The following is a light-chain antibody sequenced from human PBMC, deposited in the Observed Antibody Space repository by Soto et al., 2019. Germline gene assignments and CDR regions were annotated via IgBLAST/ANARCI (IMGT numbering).Light chain of an antibody. Sequence: QSVLNQPASVSGSPGQSITISCTGTSSDVGGYNYVSWYQQHPGKAPKLMIFDVSNRPSGVSNRFSGSKSGNTASLTISGLQDEDEADYYCSSYTSRSTLYVFGTGTKVTVL. CDR1: SSDVGGYNY. CDR3: SSYTSRSTLYV. J-gene: IGLJ1*01. V-gene: IGLV2-14*01. CDR2: DVS.